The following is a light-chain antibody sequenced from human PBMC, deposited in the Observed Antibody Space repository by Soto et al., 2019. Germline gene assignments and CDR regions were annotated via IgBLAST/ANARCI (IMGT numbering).Light chain of an antibody. CDR3: QVWDIMTDNDV. J-gene: IGLJ1*01. Sequence: SSELTQPPSVSVAPEKTATITCGGDNIGNKRVHWYRQKPGQAPVLVISYDSDRPSGIPERFSGSNSGNTATLTISRVEAGDEADYYCQVWDIMTDNDVFGTGTKVTVL. CDR2: YDS. CDR1: NIGNKR. V-gene: IGLV3-21*04.